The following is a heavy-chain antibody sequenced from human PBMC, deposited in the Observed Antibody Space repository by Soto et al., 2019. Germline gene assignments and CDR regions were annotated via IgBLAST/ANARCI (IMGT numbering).Heavy chain of an antibody. Sequence: SETLSLTCTVSGGSISSDSYYWGWIRQPPGKGLEWIGYIYYNGNTKYNPSLNSRVTISVDTSKNQFSLKLSSVTAADTAVYYCARVGLARKYYFDYWGQGTLVTVSS. CDR2: IYYNGNT. D-gene: IGHD6-19*01. J-gene: IGHJ4*02. CDR3: ARVGLARKYYFDY. CDR1: GGSISSDSYY. V-gene: IGHV4-61*01.